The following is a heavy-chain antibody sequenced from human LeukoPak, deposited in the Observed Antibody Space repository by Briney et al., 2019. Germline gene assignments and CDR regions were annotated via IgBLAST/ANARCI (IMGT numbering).Heavy chain of an antibody. CDR3: ATPGLARAY. CDR1: GGSISSSNW. CDR2: IYYSGNT. V-gene: IGHV4-39*01. Sequence: SETLSLTCAVSGGSISSSNWWSWVRQPPGKGLEWIGSIYYSGNTYYNASLKSRVTISGDTSKNQFSLILSSVTAADTAVYYCATPGLARAYWGQGTLVTVSS. J-gene: IGHJ4*02.